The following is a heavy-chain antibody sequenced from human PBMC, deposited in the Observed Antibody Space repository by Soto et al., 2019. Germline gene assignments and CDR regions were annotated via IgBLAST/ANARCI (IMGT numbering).Heavy chain of an antibody. D-gene: IGHD1-26*01. Sequence: QVQLVQSGAEVKKPGASVKVSCKASGYTFTSYGITWVRQAPGQGLEWMGWISAYNGNTNYAQKPQGRVTLTTDTSASTAYMERRSLRADDPAMYYCARDVRYSTTWEIWGQGTMVTVSS. CDR1: GYTFTSYG. V-gene: IGHV1-18*01. J-gene: IGHJ3*02. CDR2: ISAYNGNT. CDR3: ARDVRYSTTWEI.